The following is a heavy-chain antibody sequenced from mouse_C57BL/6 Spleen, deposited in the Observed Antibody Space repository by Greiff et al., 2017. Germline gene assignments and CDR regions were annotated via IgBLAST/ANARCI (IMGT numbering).Heavy chain of an antibody. V-gene: IGHV8-12*01. D-gene: IGHD1-1*01. J-gene: IGHJ1*03. CDR3: ARLYYYGSSPYWYFDV. CDR2: IYWDDDK. Sequence: QVTLKESGPGILQSSQTLSLTCSFSGFSLSTSGMGVSWIRQPSGKGLEWLAHIYWDDDKRYNPSLKSRLTNSKDTSRNQVFLKITSVDTADTATDYCARLYYYGSSPYWYFDVWGTGTTVTVSS. CDR1: GFSLSTSGMG.